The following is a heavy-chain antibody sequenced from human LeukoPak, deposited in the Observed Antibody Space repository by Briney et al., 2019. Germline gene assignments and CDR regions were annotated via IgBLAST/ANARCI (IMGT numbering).Heavy chain of an antibody. CDR2: IKSKTDGGTT. CDR3: TTDEVYYYDSSGYYTDY. Sequence: GGSLRLSCAASGFTFSNAWMNWVRQAPGKGLEWVGRIKSKTDGGTTDYAAPVKGRSTISRDDSKNTLYLQMNSLKTEDTAVYYCTTDEVYYYDSSGYYTDYWGQGTLVTVSS. CDR1: GFTFSNAW. J-gene: IGHJ4*02. D-gene: IGHD3-22*01. V-gene: IGHV3-15*07.